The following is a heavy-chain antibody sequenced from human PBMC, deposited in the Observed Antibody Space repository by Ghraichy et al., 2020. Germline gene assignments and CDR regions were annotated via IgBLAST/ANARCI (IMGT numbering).Heavy chain of an antibody. CDR2: IIPMFRTT. Sequence: SVKVSCKASGGSFSSSGVSWVRQAPRQGLEWIGEIIPMFRTTNYAQRFQGRVTITTDEFTLGESTTTAYMELSSLRSEDTAVYYCVSHVVTTGADYSPYYYYGLDLWGQGTTVTVSS. J-gene: IGHJ6*02. V-gene: IGHV1-69*05. D-gene: IGHD3-10*01. CDR3: VSHVVTTGADYSPYYYYGLDL. CDR1: GGSFSSSG.